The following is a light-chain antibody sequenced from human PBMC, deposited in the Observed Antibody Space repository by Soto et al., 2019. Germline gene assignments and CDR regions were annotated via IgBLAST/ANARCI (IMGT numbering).Light chain of an antibody. V-gene: IGLV2-14*03. Sequence: QSALTQPASVSGSPGQSITISCTGTSSDVGGYNSVSWYQVHPGKAPKLILYDVVDRPSGVSYRFSGTKSGNTASLTISGLQAADEADYFWSTFTSSMTNVFGRGTKLTVL. CDR1: SSDVGGYNS. CDR2: DVV. CDR3: STFTSSMTNV. J-gene: IGLJ1*01.